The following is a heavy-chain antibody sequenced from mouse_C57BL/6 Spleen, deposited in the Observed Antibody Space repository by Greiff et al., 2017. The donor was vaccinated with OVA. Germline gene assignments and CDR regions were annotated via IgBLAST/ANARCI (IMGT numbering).Heavy chain of an antibody. CDR3: VRDSNWVYYYAMDY. D-gene: IGHD4-1*01. J-gene: IGHJ4*01. CDR1: GFTFNTYA. CDR2: IRSKSSNYAT. V-gene: IGHV10-3*01. Sequence: EVQRVESGGGLVQPKGSLKLSCAASGFTFNTYAMHWVRQAPGKGLEWVARIRSKSSNYATYYADSVKDRFTISRDDSQSMLYLQMNNLKTEDTAMYYCVRDSNWVYYYAMDYWGQGTSVTVSS.